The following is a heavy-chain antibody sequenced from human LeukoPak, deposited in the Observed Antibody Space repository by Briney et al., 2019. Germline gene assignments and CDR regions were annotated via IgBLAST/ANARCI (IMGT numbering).Heavy chain of an antibody. J-gene: IGHJ2*01. V-gene: IGHV4-59*08. Sequence: PSETLSLTCTVSGGSTGSDYWSWIRQPPGKGLEWIAYVYYSGSTNYNPSLKSRVTISVDTSKNQFSLKLSSVTAADTAVYYCARLLLWFGESWYFDLWGRGTLVTVSS. D-gene: IGHD3-10*01. CDR3: ARLLLWFGESWYFDL. CDR1: GGSTGSDY. CDR2: VYYSGST.